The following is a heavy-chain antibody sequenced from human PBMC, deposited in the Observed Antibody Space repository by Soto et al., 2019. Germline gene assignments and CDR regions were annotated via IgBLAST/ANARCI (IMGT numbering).Heavy chain of an antibody. Sequence: EMQLLESGGGLVQPGGSLRLSCAASGFTFSSYAMSWVRQAPGKGLEWVSAISGSGGSTYYADSVKGRFTISRVNSKNTMYLQMNSLRAEDTAVYYCAKDDIVVVPAATVDYWGQGTLVTVSS. J-gene: IGHJ4*02. CDR2: ISGSGGST. CDR3: AKDDIVVVPAATVDY. D-gene: IGHD2-2*01. CDR1: GFTFSSYA. V-gene: IGHV3-23*01.